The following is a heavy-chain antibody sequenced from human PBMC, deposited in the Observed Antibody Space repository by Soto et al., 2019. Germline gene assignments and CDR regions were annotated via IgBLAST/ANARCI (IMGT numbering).Heavy chain of an antibody. D-gene: IGHD5-18*01. CDR1: GYTFTSYD. J-gene: IGHJ6*03. CDR2: MNPNSGNT. CDR3: ARWIQLWIRDDYYYYMDV. V-gene: IGHV1-8*01. Sequence: ASVKVSCKASGYTFTSYDINWVRQATGQGLEWMGWMNPNSGNTGYAQKFQGRVTMTRNTSISTAYMELSSLRSEDTAVYYCARWIQLWIRDDYYYYMDVWGKGTTVTVSS.